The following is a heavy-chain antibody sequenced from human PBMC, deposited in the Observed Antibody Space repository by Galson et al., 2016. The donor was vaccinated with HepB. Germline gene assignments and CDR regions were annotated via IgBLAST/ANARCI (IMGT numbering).Heavy chain of an antibody. V-gene: IGHV4-34*01. J-gene: IGHJ3*02. CDR1: GGSFSDYY. D-gene: IGHD6-19*01. Sequence: ETLSLTCAVSGGSFSDYYWGWIRQSPGKGLEWIGEIHPSGITNYNPSLGSRVTISVDTSKNQFSLKVTSVTAADTAIYYCATSERLAGTDAFDIWGQGTMVTVSS. CDR3: ATSERLAGTDAFDI. CDR2: IHPSGIT.